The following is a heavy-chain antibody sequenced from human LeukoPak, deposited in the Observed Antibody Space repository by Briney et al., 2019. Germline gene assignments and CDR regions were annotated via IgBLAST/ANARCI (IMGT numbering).Heavy chain of an antibody. CDR3: ARRMIPNYYGSGSRFDY. V-gene: IGHV4-38-2*01. CDR1: GYSISSGYY. Sequence: SETLSLTCAVSGYSISSGYYWGWTRQPPGQGMEWIGPIYHSGSTYYNPSLKSRVTTSVDTSKNHFSLKLSSVTAADTAVYYCARRMIPNYYGSGSRFDYWGQGTRVTVSS. J-gene: IGHJ4*02. D-gene: IGHD3-10*01. CDR2: IYHSGST.